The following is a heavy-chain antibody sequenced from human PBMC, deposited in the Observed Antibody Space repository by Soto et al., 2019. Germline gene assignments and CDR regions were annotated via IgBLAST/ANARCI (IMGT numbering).Heavy chain of an antibody. J-gene: IGHJ3*02. D-gene: IGHD2-8*02. CDR3: AKATATGGGAFDI. Sequence: TGGSLRLSYAASGFFCSSYDMSWVRQAPGKGLEWVSTILVDGRTFYVDSVKGRFTISRDSSQNTVYLQMNSLTVGDTALYYCAKATATGGGAFDICGQGTMVTVSS. CDR1: GFFCSSYD. CDR2: ILVDGRT. V-gene: IGHV3-23*01.